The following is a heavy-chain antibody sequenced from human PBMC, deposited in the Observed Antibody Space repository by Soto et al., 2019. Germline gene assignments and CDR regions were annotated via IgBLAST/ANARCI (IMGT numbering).Heavy chain of an antibody. CDR3: ARESLSGYFDY. V-gene: IGHV1-46*01. CDR1: GYTFTSYY. CDR2: INPSGGST. J-gene: IGHJ4*02. Sequence: ASVKVSCKASGYTFTSYYMHSVRQAPGQGLEWMGIINPSGGSTSYAQKFQGRVTMTRDTSTSTVYMELSSLRSEDTAVYYCARESLSGYFDYWGQGTLVTVSS.